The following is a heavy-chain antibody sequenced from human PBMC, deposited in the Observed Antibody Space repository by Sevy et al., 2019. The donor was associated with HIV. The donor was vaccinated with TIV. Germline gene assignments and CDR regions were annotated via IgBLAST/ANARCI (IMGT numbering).Heavy chain of an antibody. CDR2: IRYDGSNK. CDR1: GFTVSSNY. D-gene: IGHD6-13*01. V-gene: IGHV3-30*02. J-gene: IGHJ4*02. CDR3: AKDLHSSIAAAPDY. Sequence: GGSLRLSCAASGFTVSSNYMSWVRQAPGKGLEWVAFIRYDGSNKYYADSVKGRFTISRDNSKNTLYLQMNSLRAEDTAVYYCAKDLHSSIAAAPDYWGQGTLVTVSS.